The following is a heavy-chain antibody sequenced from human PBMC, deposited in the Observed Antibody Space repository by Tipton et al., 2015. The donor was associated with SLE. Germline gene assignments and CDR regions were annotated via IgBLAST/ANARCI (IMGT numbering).Heavy chain of an antibody. J-gene: IGHJ6*03. CDR3: ARTYWGRYYYYMDV. V-gene: IGHV4-59*02. D-gene: IGHD3-16*01. CDR2: IYYSGST. Sequence: LRLSCTVSGGSVSSNYWSWIRQPPGKGLEWIGYIYYSGSTNYNPSLKSRVTISVDTSKNQFSLKLSSVTAADTAVYYCARTYWGRYYYYMDVWGKGTTVTVSS. CDR1: GGSVSSNY.